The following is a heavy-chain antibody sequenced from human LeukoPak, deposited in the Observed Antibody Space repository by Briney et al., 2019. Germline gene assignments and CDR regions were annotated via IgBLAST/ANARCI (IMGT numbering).Heavy chain of an antibody. CDR1: GGSFSGYY. Sequence: PSETLSLTCAVYGGSFSGYYWSWIRQPPGKGLEWIGSVYYSGSTNYNPSLKSRVTISVDTSKSQFSLKLSSVSPADTAVYYCASPGGYYDVLTGYYRYDTFDVWGQGTVVTVSS. D-gene: IGHD3-9*01. CDR2: VYYSGST. CDR3: ASPGGYYDVLTGYYRYDTFDV. J-gene: IGHJ3*01. V-gene: IGHV4-59*01.